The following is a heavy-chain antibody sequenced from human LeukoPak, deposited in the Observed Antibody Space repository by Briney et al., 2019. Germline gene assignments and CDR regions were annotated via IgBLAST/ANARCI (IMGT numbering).Heavy chain of an antibody. D-gene: IGHD2-2*01. Sequence: PGGSLRLSCAASGFTFSSYGMHCVRQAPGKGLEWVAFIRYDGSNKYYADSVKGRFTISRDNSKNTLYLQMNSLRAKDTAVYYCAKGGDIVVVPADPWGQGTLVTVSS. V-gene: IGHV3-30*02. J-gene: IGHJ5*02. CDR3: AKGGDIVVVPADP. CDR2: IRYDGSNK. CDR1: GFTFSSYG.